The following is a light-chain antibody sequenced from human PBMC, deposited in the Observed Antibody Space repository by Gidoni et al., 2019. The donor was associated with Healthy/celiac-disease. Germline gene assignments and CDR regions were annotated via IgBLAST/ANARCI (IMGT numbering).Light chain of an antibody. Sequence: IVMTQSPASLSVSLGERATINCKSSQSVLYSSNNKNYLAWYQQKPGQAPKLLIYWASTREAGVPDRFSGSGSGTDFTLTISSLQAEDVAVYYCQQYYSTPYTFGQXTKLEIK. CDR2: WAS. CDR3: QQYYSTPYT. V-gene: IGKV4-1*01. CDR1: QSVLYSSNNKNY. J-gene: IGKJ2*01.